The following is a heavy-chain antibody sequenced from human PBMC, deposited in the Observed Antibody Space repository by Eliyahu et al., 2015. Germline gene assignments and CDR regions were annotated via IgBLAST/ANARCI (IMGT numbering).Heavy chain of an antibody. J-gene: IGHJ3*02. Sequence: QVQLVQSGAEVKKPGASVKVSCKASGYTFTSYXMHWVRQAPGQGLEWMGIINPSGGSTSYAQKFQGRVTMTRDTSTSTVYMELSSLRSEDTAVYYCTRYCSSTSCYGSDAFDIWGQGTMVTVSS. CDR3: TRYCSSTSCYGSDAFDI. V-gene: IGHV1-46*01. CDR1: GYTFTSYX. D-gene: IGHD2-2*01. CDR2: INPSGGST.